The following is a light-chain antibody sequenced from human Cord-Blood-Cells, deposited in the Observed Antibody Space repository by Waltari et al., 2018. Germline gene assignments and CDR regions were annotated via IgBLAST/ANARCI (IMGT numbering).Light chain of an antibody. CDR3: SSYAGSNNLV. V-gene: IGLV2-8*01. J-gene: IGLJ2*01. Sequence: QSALTQPPSASGSPGQSVTISCTGPSSDVGGYNYASWYQQHPGKAPKLMIYEVSQRPSGVPDRFSGSKSGNTASLTVSGLQAEDEADYYCSSYAGSNNLVFGGGTKLTVL. CDR1: SSDVGGYNY. CDR2: EVS.